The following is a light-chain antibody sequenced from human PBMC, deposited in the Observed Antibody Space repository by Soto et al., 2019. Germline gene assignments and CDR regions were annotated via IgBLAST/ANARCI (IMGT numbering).Light chain of an antibody. V-gene: IGKV1-39*01. J-gene: IGKJ3*01. CDR1: QSIDTY. Sequence: DIQMTQYPSSLSASVRDRVTITCRASQSIDTYLNWYQQHPGKAPKLLMYTASNLQSGVPSRFSGSGSGTDFTLTISSLQPEDFATYYCQQTLNVPFTFGPGTRVDIK. CDR3: QQTLNVPFT. CDR2: TAS.